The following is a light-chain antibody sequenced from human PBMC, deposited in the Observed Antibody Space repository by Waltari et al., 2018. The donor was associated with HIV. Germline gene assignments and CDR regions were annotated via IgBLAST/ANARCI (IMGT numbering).Light chain of an antibody. J-gene: IGLJ3*02. Sequence: QSALTQPASVSGSPGQSITISCPGTSSDVGTYNLVSWYQQHPGKAPKLVISEVTKRPAGVSNRFSGSKSGNTASLTISGLQAEDEADYHCCSYAVIYTYVMFGGGTKLTVL. CDR1: SSDVGTYNL. CDR3: CSYAVIYTYVM. CDR2: EVT. V-gene: IGLV2-23*02.